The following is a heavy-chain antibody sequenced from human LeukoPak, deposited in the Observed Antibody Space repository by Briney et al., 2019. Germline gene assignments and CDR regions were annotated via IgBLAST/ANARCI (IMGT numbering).Heavy chain of an antibody. V-gene: IGHV4-59*01. CDR2: ISYIGST. CDR3: ARGFQEQQLDY. D-gene: IGHD6-13*01. Sequence: SETLSLTCDVSGGSISTYYWSWIRQPPGKGLEWIGYISYIGSTSYNPSLKSRVTISVDKSKNQFSLKLSSVTAADTAVYYCARGFQEQQLDYWGQGTLVTVSS. J-gene: IGHJ4*02. CDR1: GGSISTYY.